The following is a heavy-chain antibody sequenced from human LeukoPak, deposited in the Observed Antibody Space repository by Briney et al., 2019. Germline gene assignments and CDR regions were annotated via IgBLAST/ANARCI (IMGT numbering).Heavy chain of an antibody. D-gene: IGHD6-6*01. V-gene: IGHV3-23*01. Sequence: GGSLRLSCAASGFTFSSYAMSWVRQAPGKGLEWVSAISGSGGSTYYADSVKGRFTISRDNSKNTLYLQMNSLRAEDTAVYYCASGVYSSSSPDYWGQGTLVTVSS. CDR2: ISGSGGST. CDR1: GFTFSSYA. CDR3: ASGVYSSSSPDY. J-gene: IGHJ4*02.